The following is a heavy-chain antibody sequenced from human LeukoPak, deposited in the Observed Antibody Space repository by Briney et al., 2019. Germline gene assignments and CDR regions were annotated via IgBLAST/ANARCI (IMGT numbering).Heavy chain of an antibody. CDR2: INSDGSST. V-gene: IGHV3-74*01. CDR3: ARDSSPRYSSSWLFDY. CDR1: GFTFSSYW. Sequence: GGSLRLSCAASGFTFSSYWMHWVRQAPGKGLVWVSRINSDGSSTSNADSVKGRFTISRDNAKNTVYLQMNSLRDEDTAVYYCARDSSPRYSSSWLFDYWGQGTLVTVSS. D-gene: IGHD6-13*01. J-gene: IGHJ4*02.